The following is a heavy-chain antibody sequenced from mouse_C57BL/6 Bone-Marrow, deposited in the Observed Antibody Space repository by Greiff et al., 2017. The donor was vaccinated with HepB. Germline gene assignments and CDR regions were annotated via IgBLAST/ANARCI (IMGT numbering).Heavy chain of an antibody. CDR1: GYTFTSYW. V-gene: IGHV1-55*01. J-gene: IGHJ2*01. CDR2: IYPGSGST. CDR3: ARKGYYYGSSYGRFDY. Sequence: VQLQQPGAELVKPGASVKMSCKASGYTFTSYWITWVKQRPGQGLEWIGDIYPGSGSTNYNEKFKSKATLTVDTSSSTAYMQLSSLTSEDSAVYYCARKGYYYGSSYGRFDYWGQGTTLTVSS. D-gene: IGHD1-1*01.